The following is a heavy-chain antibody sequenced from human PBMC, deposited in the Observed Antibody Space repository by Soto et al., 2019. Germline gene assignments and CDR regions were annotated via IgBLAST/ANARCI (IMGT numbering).Heavy chain of an antibody. V-gene: IGHV1-69*06. CDR1: GGTFSSYA. J-gene: IGHJ4*02. D-gene: IGHD3-16*01. CDR2: IIPIFGTA. Sequence: QVQLVQSGAAVKKPGSSVKVSCKASGGTFSSYAISWVRQAPGQGLEWMGGIIPIFGTANYAQKFQGRVTITADKSTSTADMELSSLRSEDTAVYYCARDWGSLRSRYFDYWGQGTLVTVSS. CDR3: ARDWGSLRSRYFDY.